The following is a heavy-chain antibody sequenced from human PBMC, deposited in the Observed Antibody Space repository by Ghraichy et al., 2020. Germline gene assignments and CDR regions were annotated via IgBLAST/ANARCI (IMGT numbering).Heavy chain of an antibody. CDR2: ISSSGGTT. CDR1: GFTFSSYA. Sequence: GGSLRLSCAASGFTFSSYAMSWVRQAPGKGLEWVSLISSSGGTTYYAESVKGRFTISRDNSKNTLYLQMNSLRAEDTAVYFCARGDNTNWYDYWGQGVLVTVSS. V-gene: IGHV3-23*01. J-gene: IGHJ5*01. CDR3: ARGDNTNWYDY. D-gene: IGHD3-16*01.